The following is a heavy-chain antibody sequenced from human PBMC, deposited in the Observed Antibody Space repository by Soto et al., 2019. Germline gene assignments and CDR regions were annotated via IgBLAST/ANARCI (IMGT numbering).Heavy chain of an antibody. CDR3: VKHNWNNLGWFDP. V-gene: IGHV3-23*01. CDR2: ISGSNGDST. CDR1: GFTFSNSA. Sequence: EVQLLESGGGLVQPGDSLRLSCAASGFTFSNSAMTWVRQTPGKGLEWVSTISGSNGDSTYYADSVKGRFTISRDNSKNTLYLQMNSLRAEDTAVYNCVKHNWNNLGWFDPWGQGTLVTVSS. J-gene: IGHJ5*02. D-gene: IGHD1-20*01.